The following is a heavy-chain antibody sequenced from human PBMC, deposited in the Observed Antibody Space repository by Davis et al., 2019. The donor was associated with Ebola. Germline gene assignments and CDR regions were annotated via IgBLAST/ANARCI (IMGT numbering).Heavy chain of an antibody. D-gene: IGHD2-15*01. CDR3: AKDTGSRILYYGMDV. CDR2: INSNAGRI. V-gene: IGHV3-20*04. Sequence: PGGSLRLSCAASGFIFDIYGMSWVRQAPGKGLEWVSGINSNAGRIDYADSVKGRFTISRDNAKNSLYLQMNSLRAEDTALYYCAKDTGSRILYYGMDVWGQGTTVTVSS. CDR1: GFIFDIYG. J-gene: IGHJ6*02.